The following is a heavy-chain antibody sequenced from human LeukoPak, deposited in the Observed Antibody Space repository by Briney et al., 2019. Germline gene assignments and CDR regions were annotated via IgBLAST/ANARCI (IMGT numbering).Heavy chain of an antibody. CDR2: ISGSGGRT. J-gene: IGHJ4*02. D-gene: IGHD3-16*02. CDR3: AKDLFSDNGSDLYYFDY. CDR1: GFTFRDYA. Sequence: GGSLRLSCAASGFTFRDYAMSWVRQAPGKGLEWVSGISGSGGRTYYADSVKGRFTISRDNSKNTLYLQMNSLRADDTAVYYCAKDLFSDNGSDLYYFDYWGQGSLVTVSS. V-gene: IGHV3-23*01.